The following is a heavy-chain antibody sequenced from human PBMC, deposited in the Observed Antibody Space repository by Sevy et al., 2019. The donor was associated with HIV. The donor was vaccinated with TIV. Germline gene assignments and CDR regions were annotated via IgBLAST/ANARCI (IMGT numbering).Heavy chain of an antibody. CDR2: MNPDSGNT. Sequence: ASVNVSCKASGYTFTSYDINWVRQATGQGLEWMGWMNPDSGNTGYAQKFQGRVTMTRNTSISTAYMELSSLRSEDTAVYYCARGAKGFLVVGAFDIWGQRTMVTVSS. V-gene: IGHV1-8*01. D-gene: IGHD3-3*01. J-gene: IGHJ3*02. CDR1: GYTFTSYD. CDR3: ARGAKGFLVVGAFDI.